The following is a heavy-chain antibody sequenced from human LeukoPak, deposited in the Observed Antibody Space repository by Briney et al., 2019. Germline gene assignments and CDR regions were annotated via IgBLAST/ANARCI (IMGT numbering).Heavy chain of an antibody. V-gene: IGHV4-4*07. CDR3: AREISWNYRSLVQEYYYYYYYMDV. D-gene: IGHD1-7*01. J-gene: IGHJ6*03. Sequence: SETLSLTCTVSGGSISSYYWSWIRQPAGKGLEWIGRIYTSGSTNYNPSLKSRVTMSVDTSKNQFSLKLSSVTAADTAVYYCAREISWNYRSLVQEYYYYYYYMDVWGKGTTVTVSS. CDR1: GGSISSYY. CDR2: IYTSGST.